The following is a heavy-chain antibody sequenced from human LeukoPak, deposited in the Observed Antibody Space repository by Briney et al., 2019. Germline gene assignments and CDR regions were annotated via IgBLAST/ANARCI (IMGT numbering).Heavy chain of an antibody. J-gene: IGHJ1*01. CDR2: TKSKIDGGTT. V-gene: IGHV3-15*01. Sequence: SGGSLRLSCTVSGLTFSDAWLTWVRQAPGKGLEWVGHTKSKIDGGTTQYAAPVKDRFTISRDDSKNTLHLQMNSLKTEDTAVYFCTKDLPLSGAKFFQHWGQGTLVTVSS. D-gene: IGHD6-25*01. CDR3: TKDLPLSGAKFFQH. CDR1: GLTFSDAW.